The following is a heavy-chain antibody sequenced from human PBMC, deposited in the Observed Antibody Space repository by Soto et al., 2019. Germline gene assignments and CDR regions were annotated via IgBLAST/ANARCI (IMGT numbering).Heavy chain of an antibody. Sequence: GESLKISCKGSGYSFSSHWVGWVRQMPGKSLEWMGIIYPGDSDTRYSPSFQGQVTISADKSTSTAYLHWSSLKASDTAMYYCAKLYDSSSTYAFDIWGQGTMVTVSS. CDR3: AKLYDSSSTYAFDI. J-gene: IGHJ3*02. CDR1: GYSFSSHW. V-gene: IGHV5-51*01. D-gene: IGHD3-22*01. CDR2: IYPGDSDT.